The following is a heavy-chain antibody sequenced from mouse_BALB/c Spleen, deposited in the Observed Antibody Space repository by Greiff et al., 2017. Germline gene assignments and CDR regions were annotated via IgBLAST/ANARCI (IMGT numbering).Heavy chain of an antibody. J-gene: IGHJ1*01. CDR2: IHYSGST. CDR1: GYSITSGYS. Sequence: EVKLLESGPDLVKPSQSLSLTCTVTGYSITSGYSWHWLRQLPGNQLEWMGFIHYSGSTNYNPSLKSRISITRDTTKNRFFLQLNSVTTEDTATYYCARGGYGRNWYFDVWGEGTTVTVSS. CDR3: ARGGYGRNWYFDV. V-gene: IGHV3-1*02. D-gene: IGHD1-2*01.